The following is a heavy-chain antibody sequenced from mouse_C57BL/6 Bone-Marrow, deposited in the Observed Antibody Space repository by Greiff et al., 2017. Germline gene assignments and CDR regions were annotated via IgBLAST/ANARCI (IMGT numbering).Heavy chain of an antibody. V-gene: IGHV8-8*01. Sequence: QVTLKECGPGILQPSQTLSLTCSFSGFSLSTFGMGVGWIRQPSGKGLEWLAHIWWDDDKYYNPALKSRLTISKDTSKNQVFLKIANVDTADTATYYCARIAYYGSSLYAMDYWGQGTSVTVSS. D-gene: IGHD1-1*01. CDR2: IWWDDDK. J-gene: IGHJ4*01. CDR1: GFSLSTFGMG. CDR3: ARIAYYGSSLYAMDY.